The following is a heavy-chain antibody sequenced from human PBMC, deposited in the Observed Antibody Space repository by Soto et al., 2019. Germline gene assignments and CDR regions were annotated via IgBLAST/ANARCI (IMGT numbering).Heavy chain of an antibody. V-gene: IGHV3-23*01. CDR1: GFTFSTYA. J-gene: IGHJ5*02. CDR2: ISGSGGST. Sequence: EVQLLESGGGLVQPGGSLRLSCAVSGFTFSTYAMGWVRQAPGKGLEWVSGISGSGGSTYYADSVKGRFTISRDNSKNTLYLQMNSLRAADTAVYYCAKGLTGYDYDGFDHWGQGTLVTVSS. CDR3: AKGLTGYDYDGFDH. D-gene: IGHD5-12*01.